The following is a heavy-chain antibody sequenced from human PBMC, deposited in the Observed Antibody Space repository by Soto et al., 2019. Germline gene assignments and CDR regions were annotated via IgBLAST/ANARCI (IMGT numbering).Heavy chain of an antibody. CDR1: GGSFSGYY. V-gene: IGHV4-34*01. J-gene: IGHJ3*02. CDR3: ARYCGGGSCYLGAFDI. CDR2: INHSGST. D-gene: IGHD2-15*01. Sequence: SETLSLTCAVYGGSFSGYYWSWIRQPPGKGLEWIGEINHSGSTNYNPSLKSRVTISVDTSKNQFSLKLSSVTAADTAVYYCARYCGGGSCYLGAFDIWGQGTMVTVSS.